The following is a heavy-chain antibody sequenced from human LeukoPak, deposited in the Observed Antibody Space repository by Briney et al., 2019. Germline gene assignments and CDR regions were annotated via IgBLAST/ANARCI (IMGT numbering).Heavy chain of an antibody. CDR2: IYHSGST. J-gene: IGHJ4*02. V-gene: IGHV4-30-2*02. CDR1: GGSISSGGYY. D-gene: IGHD5-18*01. CDR3: ARFFRGYSYGSELRFEGFDY. Sequence: SSETLSLTCTVSGGSISSGGYYWSWIRQPPGKGLEWIGYIYHSGSTYYNPSLKSRVTISVDTSKNQFSLKLSSVTAADTAVYYCARFFRGYSYGSELRFEGFDYWGQGTLVTVSS.